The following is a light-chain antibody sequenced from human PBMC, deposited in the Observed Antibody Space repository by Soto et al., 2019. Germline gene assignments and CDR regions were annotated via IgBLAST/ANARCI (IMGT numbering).Light chain of an antibody. CDR2: GVS. V-gene: IGKV3-15*01. Sequence: ELVIMQSPTPQSASPGGSVTPSSTASQLFSSNLAWYQHKPGQAPRLLIYGVSTRDTGVPDRFSGSASGTEFTLTISSLQSEEFAVYYCQQYNNWPRTVGQGTRLEIK. CDR1: QLFSSN. J-gene: IGKJ5*01. CDR3: QQYNNWPRT.